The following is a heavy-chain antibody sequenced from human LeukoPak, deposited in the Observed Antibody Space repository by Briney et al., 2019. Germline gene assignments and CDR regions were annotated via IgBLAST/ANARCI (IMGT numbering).Heavy chain of an antibody. J-gene: IGHJ4*02. D-gene: IGHD3-3*01. Sequence: ASVKVSCKASGYTFTSYDINWVRQATGQGFEWMGWMNPKTGSTGYAQGFQGRVTMTRDTSKTTAFMELTSLTIEDTAVYYCARAVRKGPLEDYWGQGTLVTVSS. CDR1: GYTFTSYD. CDR2: MNPKTGST. V-gene: IGHV1-8*01. CDR3: ARAVRKGPLEDY.